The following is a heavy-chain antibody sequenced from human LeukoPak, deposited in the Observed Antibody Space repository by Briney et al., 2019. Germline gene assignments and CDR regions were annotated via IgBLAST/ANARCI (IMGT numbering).Heavy chain of an antibody. D-gene: IGHD3-3*01. CDR1: GFTFSSYA. CDR3: ARPRREWLLFNWFDP. V-gene: IGHV3-30-3*01. Sequence: PGGSLRLSCAASGFTFSSYAMHWVRQAPGKGLEWVAVISYDGSNKYYADSVKGRFTISRDNSKNTLYLQMNSLGAEDTAVYYCARPRREWLLFNWFDPWGQGTLVTVSS. CDR2: ISYDGSNK. J-gene: IGHJ5*02.